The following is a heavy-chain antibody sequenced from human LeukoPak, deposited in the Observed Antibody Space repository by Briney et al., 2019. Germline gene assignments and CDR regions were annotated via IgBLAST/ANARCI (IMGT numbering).Heavy chain of an antibody. D-gene: IGHD3-22*01. CDR3: ESAKYYDSSGYYDPYYYYYYMDV. V-gene: IGHV4-59*11. CDR2: IYYRQST. CDR1: VGPISSHY. Sequence: SEPLSLTCTVAVGPISSHYWGWIRQPPGKALERIGYIYYRQSTNFNPSLQSRVTISVDTSKNQFSLKLSSVTAADSAVYYCESAKYYDSSGYYDPYYYYYYMDVWGKGTTVTVSS. J-gene: IGHJ6*03.